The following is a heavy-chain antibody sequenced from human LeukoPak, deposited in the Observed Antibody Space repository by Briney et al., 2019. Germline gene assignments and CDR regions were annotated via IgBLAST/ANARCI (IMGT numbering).Heavy chain of an antibody. V-gene: IGHV3-11*01. CDR3: ARAHLNNWFDP. CDR1: GFTFSDYY. J-gene: IGHJ5*02. CDR2: ISSSGSTI. Sequence: GGSLRLSCAASGFTFSDYYMSWIRQAPGKGLVGVSYISSSGSTIYCADSVRGRFTISRDNAKNSLYLQMNSLRAEDTALYYCARAHLNNWFDPWGQGTLVTVSS.